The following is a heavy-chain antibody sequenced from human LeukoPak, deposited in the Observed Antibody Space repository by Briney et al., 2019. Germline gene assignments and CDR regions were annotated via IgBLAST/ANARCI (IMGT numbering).Heavy chain of an antibody. J-gene: IGHJ3*02. Sequence: ASVTVACKTSRYTFTSYYMLWVRQAPGQGLEWMGIINPSGGSTTYAQNFQGRLTMTSATSTSTVYMELSSLRSEDTAVYYCARSSAYYSEADIWGQGTMVTVSS. D-gene: IGHD1-26*01. V-gene: IGHV1-46*01. CDR2: INPSGGST. CDR1: RYTFTSYY. CDR3: ARSSAYYSEADI.